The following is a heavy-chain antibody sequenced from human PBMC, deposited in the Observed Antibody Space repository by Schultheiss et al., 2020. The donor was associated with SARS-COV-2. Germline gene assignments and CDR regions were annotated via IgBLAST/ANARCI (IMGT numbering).Heavy chain of an antibody. Sequence: GESLKISCAASGFTVSSNYMSWVRQAPGKGLEWVSVIYSGGSTYYADSVKGRFTISRDNSKNTLYLQMNSLRAEDTAVYYCTTDLYSGSYPYFDYWGQGTLVTVSS. D-gene: IGHD1-26*01. J-gene: IGHJ4*02. CDR3: TTDLYSGSYPYFDY. V-gene: IGHV3-53*01. CDR1: GFTVSSNY. CDR2: IYSGGST.